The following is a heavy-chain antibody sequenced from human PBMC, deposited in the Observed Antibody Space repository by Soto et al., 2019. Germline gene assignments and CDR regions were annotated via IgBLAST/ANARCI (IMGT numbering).Heavy chain of an antibody. Sequence: EVQLVESGGGLVQPGGSLRLSCAASGFTFSRHWMHWVRQAPGKGPVWVSRIKGDGTSTDYADSVKGRFTIARDNAKNTLYLQMNSLTAEDTAVYYCARVVIAVVGAIRWFDPWGQGTLVTVSS. D-gene: IGHD2-15*01. CDR1: GFTFSRHW. J-gene: IGHJ5*02. CDR2: IKGDGTST. V-gene: IGHV3-74*01. CDR3: ARVVIAVVGAIRWFDP.